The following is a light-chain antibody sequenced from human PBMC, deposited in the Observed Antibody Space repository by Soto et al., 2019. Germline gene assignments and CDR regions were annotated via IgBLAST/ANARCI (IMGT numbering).Light chain of an antibody. CDR3: SSYAGRYTYV. CDR2: DVT. V-gene: IGLV2-11*01. CDR1: SSDVGGYNY. J-gene: IGLJ1*01. Sequence: SALTQPRSVSGSPGQSVSIFCTGTSSDVGGYNYVSWYQQHPGKAPKVMIYDVTKRPPGVPDRFSGSKSGNTASLTISGLQSEDEADYYCSSYAGRYTYVFGTGTKVTVL.